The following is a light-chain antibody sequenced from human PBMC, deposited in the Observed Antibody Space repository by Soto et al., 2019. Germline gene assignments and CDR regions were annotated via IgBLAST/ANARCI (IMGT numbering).Light chain of an antibody. CDR3: QQYNKLPLT. Sequence: EIVMTQSPATLSVSPGERAILSCRASQSVSSNLAWYQQKPGQAPRLLIYGASTRATGIPARFSGSGSGTEFTLTISSLQSEDFAVYYCQQYNKLPLTFGGGTKVEIK. J-gene: IGKJ4*01. V-gene: IGKV3-15*01. CDR2: GAS. CDR1: QSVSSN.